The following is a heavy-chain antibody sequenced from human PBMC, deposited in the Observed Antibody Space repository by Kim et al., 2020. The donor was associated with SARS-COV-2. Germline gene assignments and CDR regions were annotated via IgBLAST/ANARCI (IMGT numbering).Heavy chain of an antibody. D-gene: IGHD6-6*01. J-gene: IGHJ3*02. V-gene: IGHV5-10-1*01. CDR3: ARLFHGSSHAFDI. Sequence: YSPSFQGHVTISADKSISTAYLQWSSLKASDTAMYYCARLFHGSSHAFDIWGQGTMVTVSS.